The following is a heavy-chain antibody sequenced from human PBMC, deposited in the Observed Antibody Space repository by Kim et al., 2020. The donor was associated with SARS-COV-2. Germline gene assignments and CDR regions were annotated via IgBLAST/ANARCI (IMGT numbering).Heavy chain of an antibody. J-gene: IGHJ6*02. Sequence: SETLSLTCIVSGGSISSHSYYWTWVRQPAGKGLEWIGRVHSSGATYYNPSLKSRVTVSIDTSKNQFSLKLNSVTAADTALYYCAREGFFTGEDPMDVWGLGTTVTVSS. CDR3: AREGFFTGEDPMDV. CDR1: GGSISSHSYY. V-gene: IGHV4-61*02. CDR2: VHSSGAT. D-gene: IGHD7-27*01.